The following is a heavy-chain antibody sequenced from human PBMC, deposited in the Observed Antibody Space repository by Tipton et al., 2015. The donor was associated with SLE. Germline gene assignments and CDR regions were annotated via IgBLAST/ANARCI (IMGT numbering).Heavy chain of an antibody. Sequence: QLVQSGAEVKKPGASVKVSCRASGYTFTNHCLHWVRQAPGQGLEWMGIINPNGDKTTYAPKFQGRLTMTRDTSTSTVYMQLSSQRAEDAAVYFCASELRELARPSPHYYHYYGMDVWGQGTTVTVSS. CDR1: GYTFTNHC. D-gene: IGHD3-10*01. J-gene: IGHJ6*02. CDR3: ASELRELARPSPHYYHYYGMDV. V-gene: IGHV1-46*01. CDR2: INPNGDKT.